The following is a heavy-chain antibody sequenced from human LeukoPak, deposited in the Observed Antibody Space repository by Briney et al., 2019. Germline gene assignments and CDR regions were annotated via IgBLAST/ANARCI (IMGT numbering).Heavy chain of an antibody. CDR1: GFTFSSYS. CDR3: ARDGVEDGLRYFDWLLPDPPYYFDY. V-gene: IGHV3-48*04. Sequence: GGSLRLSCAASGFTFSSYSMNWVRQAPGKGLEWVSYISSSSSTIYYADSVKGRFTISRDNAKNSLYLQMNSLRAEDTAVYYCARDGVEDGLRYFDWLLPDPPYYFDYWGQGTLVTVSS. J-gene: IGHJ4*02. CDR2: ISSSSSTI. D-gene: IGHD3-9*01.